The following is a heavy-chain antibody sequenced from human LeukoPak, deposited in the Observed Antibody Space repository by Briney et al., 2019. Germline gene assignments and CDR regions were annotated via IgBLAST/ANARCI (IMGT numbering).Heavy chain of an antibody. CDR2: MNPNSGNT. V-gene: IGHV1-8*01. CDR1: GYTFTSYD. CDR3: ARSYRPLGFLEWPDYFDY. Sequence: ASVKVSCKASGYTFTSYDINWVRQATGQGLEWMGWMNPNSGNTGYAQKFQGRVTMTRNTSISTAYMELSSLRSEDTAVYYCARSYRPLGFLEWPDYFDYWGQGTLVTVSS. J-gene: IGHJ4*02. D-gene: IGHD3-3*01.